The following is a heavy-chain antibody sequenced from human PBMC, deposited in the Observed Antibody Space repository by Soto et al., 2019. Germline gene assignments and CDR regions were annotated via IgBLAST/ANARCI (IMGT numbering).Heavy chain of an antibody. J-gene: IGHJ4*02. Sequence: QVQLQESGPGLVKPSGTLSLTCAVSGGSISSSNWWSWVRQPPGQGLEWIGEIYHSGSTNYNPSLKRRVTISVDKSQSQFALKLSSVTAADTAVYYCAGVSGDSDGLDYWGQGTLVTVSS. CDR3: AGVSGDSDGLDY. D-gene: IGHD5-18*01. CDR1: GGSISSSNW. CDR2: IYHSGST. V-gene: IGHV4-4*02.